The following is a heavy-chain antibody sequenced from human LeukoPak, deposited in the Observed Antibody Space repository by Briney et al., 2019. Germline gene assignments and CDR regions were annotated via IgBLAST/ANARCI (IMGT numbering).Heavy chain of an antibody. V-gene: IGHV3-53*01. J-gene: IGHJ4*02. CDR1: GFTVSSNY. Sequence: PGGSLRLSCAASGFTVSSNYMNWVRQAPGKGLEWVSVITSGGNTYYADSVKGRFTISRDNAKNTLYLQMNSLRAEDTAVYYCARDPGAYFDYWGQGTLVTVSS. D-gene: IGHD3-16*01. CDR2: ITSGGNT. CDR3: ARDPGAYFDY.